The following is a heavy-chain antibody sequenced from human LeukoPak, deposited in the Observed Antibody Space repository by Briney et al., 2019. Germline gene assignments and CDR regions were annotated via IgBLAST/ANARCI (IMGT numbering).Heavy chain of an antibody. CDR3: ARAGGHSSSWFNFDY. V-gene: IGHV3-7*01. D-gene: IGHD6-13*01. Sequence: GGSLRLSCAASGFTFSNAWMSWVRQAPGKGLEWVANIKQDGSEKYYVDSVKGRFTISRDNAKNSLYLQMNSLRAEDTAVYYCARAGGHSSSWFNFDYWGQGTLVTVSS. J-gene: IGHJ4*02. CDR1: GFTFSNAW. CDR2: IKQDGSEK.